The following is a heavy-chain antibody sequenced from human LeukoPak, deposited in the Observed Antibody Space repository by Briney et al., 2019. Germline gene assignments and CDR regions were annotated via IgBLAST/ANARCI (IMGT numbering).Heavy chain of an antibody. CDR2: INHSGST. J-gene: IGHJ4*02. CDR1: GGSFSGYY. Sequence: SETLSLTCAVYGGSFSGYYWSWIRQPPGKGLEWIGEINHSGSTNCNPSLKSRVTISVDTSKNQFSLKLSSVTAADTAVYYCARGAVPAAILAYFDYWGQGTLVTVSS. CDR3: ARGAVPAAILAYFDY. D-gene: IGHD2-2*01. V-gene: IGHV4-34*01.